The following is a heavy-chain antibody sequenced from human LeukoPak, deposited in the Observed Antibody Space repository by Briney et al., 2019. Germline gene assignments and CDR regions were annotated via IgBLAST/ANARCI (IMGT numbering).Heavy chain of an antibody. CDR3: ARDRYYYDSSGYFVPFDY. D-gene: IGHD3-22*01. Sequence: ASVKVSCKASGYTFSAYYMHWVRQAPGQGLEWMGYINPNSGGTKYAQKSQGRVTLTRDTSISTAYMELSRLRSDDTAVYYCARDRYYYDSSGYFVPFDYWGQGTLVTVSS. CDR1: GYTFSAYY. CDR2: INPNSGGT. J-gene: IGHJ4*02. V-gene: IGHV1-2*02.